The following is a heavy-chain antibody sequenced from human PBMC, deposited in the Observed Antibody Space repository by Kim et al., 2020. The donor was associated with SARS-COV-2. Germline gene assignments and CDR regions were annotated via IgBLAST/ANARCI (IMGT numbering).Heavy chain of an antibody. Sequence: SETLSLTCAVYGGSFSGYHWSWIRQPPGKGLEWIGEINHSGSTNYNPSLKSRVTISVDTAKNQFSLNLSSVTAADTAVYYCARAGRQWLVRPFFYYFYY. CDR1: GGSFSGYH. CDR3: ARAGRQWLVRPFFYYFYY. D-gene: IGHD6-19*01. J-gene: IGHJ4*01. CDR2: INHSGST. V-gene: IGHV4-34*01.